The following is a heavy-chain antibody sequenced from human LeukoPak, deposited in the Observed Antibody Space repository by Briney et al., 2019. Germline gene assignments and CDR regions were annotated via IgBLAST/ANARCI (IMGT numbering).Heavy chain of an antibody. V-gene: IGHV3-43*02. J-gene: IGHJ5*02. CDR2: ISGDGGTT. CDR1: GFTFDDYA. Sequence: PGGSLRLSCAASGFTFDDYAMHWVRQTPGKGLEWVSLISGDGGTTYYADSVKGRFTISRDNSKNSLYLQMNSLGTEDTALYYCASMAYDTSGYYVNWFDPWGQGTLVTVSS. CDR3: ASMAYDTSGYYVNWFDP. D-gene: IGHD3-22*01.